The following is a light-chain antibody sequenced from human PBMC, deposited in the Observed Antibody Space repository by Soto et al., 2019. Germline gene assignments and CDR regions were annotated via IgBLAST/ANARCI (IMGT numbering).Light chain of an antibody. CDR1: HSVDSTH. V-gene: IGKV3-20*01. Sequence: EIVLTQSPGTLSLSPGERATLSCRTSHSVDSTHLAWYQQKPGQAPRLLIYGASGRATGIPDRFGGGGSGTDFTLTISRLEPEDFAVYYCQHYGDSRTFGQGTKVEVK. CDR3: QHYGDSRT. CDR2: GAS. J-gene: IGKJ1*01.